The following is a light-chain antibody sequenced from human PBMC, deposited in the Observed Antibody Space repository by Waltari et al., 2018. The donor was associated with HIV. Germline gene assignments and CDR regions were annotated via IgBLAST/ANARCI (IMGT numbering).Light chain of an antibody. CDR2: KAS. CDR3: QQYNDYPFT. J-gene: IGKJ3*01. Sequence: DIQMTQSPSTLSASVGDRVTITCRASQSISSWLAWYQQKPGKAPNLLIYKASSLQSDVPSRFSGRGSGTEFTLTISSLQPDDFATYYCQQYNDYPFTFAPGTKVDIK. CDR1: QSISSW. V-gene: IGKV1-5*03.